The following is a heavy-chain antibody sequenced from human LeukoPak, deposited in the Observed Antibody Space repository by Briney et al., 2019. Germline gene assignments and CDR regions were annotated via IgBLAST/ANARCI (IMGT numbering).Heavy chain of an antibody. CDR3: ARLVYSSFDP. Sequence: GESLKISCQGSGYSFTSFWIGWVRQMPGKGLGWMGIIYPGYSDTRYSPSFQAQVTISADKSISTAYLQWSSLKASDTAMYYCARLVYSSFDPWGQGTLVTVSS. CDR1: GYSFTSFW. CDR2: IYPGYSDT. J-gene: IGHJ5*02. D-gene: IGHD6-13*01. V-gene: IGHV5-51*01.